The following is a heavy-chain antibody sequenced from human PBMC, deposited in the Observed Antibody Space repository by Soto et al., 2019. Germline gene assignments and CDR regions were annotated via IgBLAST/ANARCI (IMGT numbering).Heavy chain of an antibody. Sequence: PSETLSLTCTVSGGSISSYYWSWIRQPPGEGLEWIGYIYYSGSTTYNPSLMSRVTISVDTSKNQFSLKLSSVTAADTAVYYCARMQPNRHTNTIFGSQPFDYWGQGTLVTVS. CDR2: IYYSGST. CDR1: GGSISSYY. V-gene: IGHV4-59*01. D-gene: IGHD3-3*01. CDR3: ARMQPNRHTNTIFGSQPFDY. J-gene: IGHJ4*02.